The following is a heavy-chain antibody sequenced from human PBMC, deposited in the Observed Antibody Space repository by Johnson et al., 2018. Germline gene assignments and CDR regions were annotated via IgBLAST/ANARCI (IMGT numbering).Heavy chain of an antibody. CDR1: GYSFTSYW. Sequence: VQLVQSGAEVKKPGESLKISCKGSGYSFTSYWIGWVRQMPGKGLEWMAIIYPGDSDTTYSPSFQGQVTIPAHKSINTAYLQWSSLKASDTAMYYWARHGRDGYNNYYYSGMDVWGQGTTVTVSS. CDR3: ARHGRDGYNNYYYSGMDV. D-gene: IGHD5-24*01. J-gene: IGHJ6*02. CDR2: IYPGDSDT. V-gene: IGHV5-51*01.